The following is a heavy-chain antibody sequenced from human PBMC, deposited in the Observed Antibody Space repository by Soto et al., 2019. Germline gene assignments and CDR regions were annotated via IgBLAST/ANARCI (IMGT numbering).Heavy chain of an antibody. J-gene: IGHJ6*02. CDR3: ARDSVYSYGLNYYYYGMDV. CDR2: IYYSGST. CDR1: GGSISSYY. Sequence: SETLSLTCTVSGGSISSYYWSWIRQPPGKGLEWIGYIYYSGSTNYNTSLKSRVTISVDTSKNQFPLKLSSVTAADTAVYYCARDSVYSYGLNYYYYGMDVWGQGTTVTVSS. V-gene: IGHV4-59*01. D-gene: IGHD5-18*01.